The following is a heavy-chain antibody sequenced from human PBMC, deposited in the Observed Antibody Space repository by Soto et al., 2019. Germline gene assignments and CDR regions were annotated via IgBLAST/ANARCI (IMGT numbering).Heavy chain of an antibody. CDR1: GGTFSSFT. CDR3: AKDRRADWESYYYYAMDV. Sequence: SVKVSCKASGGTFSSFTISWVRQAPGQGLEWMGGIIPIYGTASYAQKFQGRVTITADASTRTAYMELSSLRSEDTAVYYCAKDRRADWESYYYYAMDVWGQGTTVTVSS. CDR2: IIPIYGTA. D-gene: IGHD1-26*01. V-gene: IGHV1-69*13. J-gene: IGHJ6*02.